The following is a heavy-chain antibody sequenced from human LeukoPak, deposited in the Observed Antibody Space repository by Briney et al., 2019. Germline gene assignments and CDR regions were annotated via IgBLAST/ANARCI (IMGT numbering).Heavy chain of an antibody. CDR2: IYISGSGST. V-gene: IGHV4-4*07. J-gene: IGHJ6*03. CDR3: ARDKRVAVAGTYIYYYYMDV. D-gene: IGHD6-19*01. CDR1: GYSISSSYY. Sequence: SETLSLTCTVSGYSISSSYYWGWIRQPAGKGLEWIGRIYISGSGSTNYNPSLKSRVTMSVDTSKNQFSLKLSSVTAADTAVYYCARDKRVAVAGTYIYYYYMDVWGNGTTVTISS.